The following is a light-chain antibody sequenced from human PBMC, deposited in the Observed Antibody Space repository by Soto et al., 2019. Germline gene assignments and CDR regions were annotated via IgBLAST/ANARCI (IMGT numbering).Light chain of an antibody. J-gene: IGLJ2*01. Sequence: QSVLTQPPSASGTPGQRVTISCSGSRYNIGSNTVNWYQQVPGTAPRLLIHRDHQRPSGVPDRFSGSKSGTSASLAISGLQSEDEADYYCAAWHDSLNGVLFGGGTKLTVL. CDR1: RYNIGSNT. CDR2: RDH. CDR3: AAWHDSLNGVL. V-gene: IGLV1-44*01.